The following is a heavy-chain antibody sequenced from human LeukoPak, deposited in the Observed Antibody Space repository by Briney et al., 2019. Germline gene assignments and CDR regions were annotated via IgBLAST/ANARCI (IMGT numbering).Heavy chain of an antibody. D-gene: IGHD1-26*01. CDR2: VSGTSSYI. Sequence: GGSLRLSCAASGFTFSSYAMSWVRQAPGKGLEWVSSVSGTSSYIYYADSVKGRFTISRDNAKRSLFLQMNSLRAEDTAVYYCARGGANDAFDIWGQGTMVTVSS. CDR3: ARGGANDAFDI. J-gene: IGHJ3*02. V-gene: IGHV3-21*01. CDR1: GFTFSSYA.